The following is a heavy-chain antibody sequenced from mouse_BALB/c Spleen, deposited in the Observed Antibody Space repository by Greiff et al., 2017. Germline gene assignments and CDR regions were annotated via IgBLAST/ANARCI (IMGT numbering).Heavy chain of an antibody. V-gene: IGHV1-63*02. CDR3: ARWEVRRTLDD. CDR2: IYPGGGYT. CDR1: GYTFTNYW. D-gene: IGHD2-14*01. J-gene: IGHJ2*01. Sequence: QVQLQQSGAELVRPGTSVKISCKASGYTFTNYWLGWVKQRPGHGLEWIGDIYPGGGYTNYNEKFKGKATLTADTSSSTAYMQLSSLTSEDSAVYFCARWEVRRTLDDWGQGTTLTVSS.